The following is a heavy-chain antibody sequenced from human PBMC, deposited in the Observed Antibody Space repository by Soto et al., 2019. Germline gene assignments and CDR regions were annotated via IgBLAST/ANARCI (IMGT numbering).Heavy chain of an antibody. Sequence: EVQLVESGGGLVKPGGSPRLSCAASGFTFSSYSMNWVRQAPGKGLEWVSSISSSSSYTYYADSVKGRFTISRDNAKNSLYLQMNSLRAEDTAVYYCARDQPGYSYGYGLGYWGQGTLVTVSS. CDR1: GFTFSSYS. V-gene: IGHV3-21*01. CDR3: ARDQPGYSYGYGLGY. CDR2: ISSSSSYT. J-gene: IGHJ4*02. D-gene: IGHD5-18*01.